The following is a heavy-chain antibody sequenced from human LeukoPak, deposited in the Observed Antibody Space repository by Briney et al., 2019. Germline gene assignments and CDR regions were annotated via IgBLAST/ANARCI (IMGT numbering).Heavy chain of an antibody. D-gene: IGHD6-13*01. CDR2: IYYSGST. CDR3: ARYRYSSSTYYFDY. J-gene: IGHJ4*02. V-gene: IGHV4-59*08. Sequence: SETLSLTCTVSGGSISSYYWSWIRQPPGKGLEWIGYIYYSGSTNYNPSLKSRVTISVDTSKNQFSLKLSSVTAADTAVYYCARYRYSSSTYYFDYWGRGTLVTVSS. CDR1: GGSISSYY.